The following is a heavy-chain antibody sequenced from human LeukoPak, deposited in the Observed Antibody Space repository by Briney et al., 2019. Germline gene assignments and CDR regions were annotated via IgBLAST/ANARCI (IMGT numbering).Heavy chain of an antibody. V-gene: IGHV1-8*01. CDR1: GYTFTSYD. CDR2: MNPNSGNT. Sequence: ASVKVSCKASGYTFTSYDINWVRQATGPGLEWMGWMNPNSGNTSYARKFHGRLTMTRNTSITTAYMELSSLRSEDTAVYYCARGERSGSLVDPWGQGTLVTVSS. J-gene: IGHJ5*02. CDR3: ARGERSGSLVDP. D-gene: IGHD3-3*01.